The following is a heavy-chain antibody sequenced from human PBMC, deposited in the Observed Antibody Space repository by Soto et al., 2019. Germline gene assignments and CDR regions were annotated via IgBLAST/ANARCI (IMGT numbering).Heavy chain of an antibody. Sequence: GGSLRLSCVGSGFNFRIYTMNWVRQAPGKGPEWVSSISQTGDYIFYADSVKGRFTISRDNAKNSVFLQMNSLGAEDTAMYYCARDPIGPGIFDYWGQGTLVTVSS. V-gene: IGHV3-21*01. CDR1: GFNFRIYT. CDR2: ISQTGDYI. CDR3: ARDPIGPGIFDY. D-gene: IGHD1-26*01. J-gene: IGHJ4*02.